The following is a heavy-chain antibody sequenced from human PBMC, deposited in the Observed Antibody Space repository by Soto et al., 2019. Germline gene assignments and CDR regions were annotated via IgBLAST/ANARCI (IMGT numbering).Heavy chain of an antibody. D-gene: IGHD1-26*01. CDR2: IIPIFGTA. CDR1: CGTFISYA. Sequence: VYVSCMAACGTFISYAISRVRQAAGQGLEWVGGIIPIFGTANYAQKVQGRVTITADKSTSTAYMELSSLRSEDTAVYYCARDRGWEPLAYFDYWGQGTLVTVSS. J-gene: IGHJ4*02. V-gene: IGHV1-69*06. CDR3: ARDRGWEPLAYFDY.